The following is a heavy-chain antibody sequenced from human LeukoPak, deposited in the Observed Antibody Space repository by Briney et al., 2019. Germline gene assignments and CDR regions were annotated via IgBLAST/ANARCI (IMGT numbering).Heavy chain of an antibody. D-gene: IGHD1-7*01. Sequence: GGSLRLSCAASGFTVSGNYMSWVRQAPGKGLEWVSVIYSSDNTYYIDSVKGRFTISRDNSKNTLYLQMNSLRAEDTAVYYCARGRNLEDGDLDYWGQGTLVTVSS. CDR3: ARGRNLEDGDLDY. V-gene: IGHV3-66*02. CDR2: IYSSDNT. J-gene: IGHJ4*02. CDR1: GFTVSGNY.